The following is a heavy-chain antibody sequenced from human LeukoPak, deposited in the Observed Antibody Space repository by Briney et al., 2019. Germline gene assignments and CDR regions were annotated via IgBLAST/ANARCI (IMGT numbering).Heavy chain of an antibody. CDR2: IYYSGST. CDR3: ARSTGWGFSSSWYYFDY. J-gene: IGHJ4*02. D-gene: IGHD6-13*01. CDR1: GGSISSSSYY. Sequence: SETLSLTCTVSGGSISSSSYYWGWIRQPPGKGLKWIGYIYYSGSTSYNPSLKSRVTISVATSKNQFSLNLSSVTAADTAVYYCARSTGWGFSSSWYYFDYWGQGTLVTVSS. V-gene: IGHV4-61*05.